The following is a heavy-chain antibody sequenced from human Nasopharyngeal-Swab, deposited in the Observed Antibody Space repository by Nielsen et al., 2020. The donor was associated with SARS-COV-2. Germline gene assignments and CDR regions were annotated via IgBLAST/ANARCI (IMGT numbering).Heavy chain of an antibody. D-gene: IGHD3-16*02. V-gene: IGHV3-21*01. CDR2: ISSSSSYI. CDR1: GFTFSSYS. Sequence: GESLKISCAASGFTFSSYSMNWVRQAPGKGLEWVSSISSSSSYIYYADSVKGRFTISRDNAKNSLYLQMNSLRAEDTAVYYCARDRENVWGSYRVPLLDYWGQGTLVTLSS. J-gene: IGHJ4*02. CDR3: ARDRENVWGSYRVPLLDY.